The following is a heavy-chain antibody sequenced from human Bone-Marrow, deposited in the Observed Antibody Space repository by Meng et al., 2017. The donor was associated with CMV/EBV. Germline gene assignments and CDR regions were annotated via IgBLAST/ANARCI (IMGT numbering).Heavy chain of an antibody. Sequence: GESLKISCAASGFTFSSYTMNWVRQAPGKGLEWVSSISSSNTYIFYADSVKGRFTISRDNSKNTLYLQMNSLRAEDTAVYYCARGESSDYWGQGTLVTVSS. CDR3: ARGESSDY. CDR1: GFTFSSYT. CDR2: ISSSNTYI. J-gene: IGHJ4*02. V-gene: IGHV3-21*01.